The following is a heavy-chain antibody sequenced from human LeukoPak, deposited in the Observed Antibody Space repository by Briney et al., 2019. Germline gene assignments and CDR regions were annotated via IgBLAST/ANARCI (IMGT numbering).Heavy chain of an antibody. J-gene: IGHJ4*02. CDR1: GYSFTNYD. Sequence: ASVKVSCKASGYSFTNYDINWVRQATGQGLEWTGWMNPNSGNTGIAQKFQGRVTMTRDTSISTAYMELNSLRSDDAAVYFCARGSVGTSCSGGSCYHFDNWGRGTLVAVSS. D-gene: IGHD2-15*01. CDR3: ARGSVGTSCSGGSCYHFDN. V-gene: IGHV1-8*01. CDR2: MNPNSGNT.